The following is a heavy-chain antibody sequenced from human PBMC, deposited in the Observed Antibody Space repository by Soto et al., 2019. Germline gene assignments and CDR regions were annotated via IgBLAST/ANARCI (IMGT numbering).Heavy chain of an antibody. CDR3: ARGAAAGVDYGMDV. CDR2: IYTSRGN. CDR1: GGSMSSYY. D-gene: IGHD6-13*01. J-gene: IGHJ6*02. V-gene: IGHV4-4*07. Sequence: QVQLQESGPRLVKPSETLSLTCTVSGGSMSSYYWNWIRQPAGKGLEWIGRIYTSRGNNYSPSLKSRVTISIDTSKNQFSLKLSSVTAADTAMYYCARGAAAGVDYGMDVWGRGTTVTVSS.